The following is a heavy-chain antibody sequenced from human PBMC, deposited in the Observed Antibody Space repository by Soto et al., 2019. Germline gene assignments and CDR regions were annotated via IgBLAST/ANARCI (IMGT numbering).Heavy chain of an antibody. V-gene: IGHV4-34*01. CDR1: GGSFSGYY. CDR3: ARGCYDILTGYGRRYYYYGMDV. J-gene: IGHJ6*02. CDR2: INHSGST. Sequence: SETLSLTCAVYGGSFSGYYWSWIRQPPGKGLEWIGEINHSGSTNYNPSLKSRVTISVDTSKNQFSLKLSSVTAADTAVYYCARGCYDILTGYGRRYYYYGMDVWGQGTTVTVS. D-gene: IGHD3-9*01.